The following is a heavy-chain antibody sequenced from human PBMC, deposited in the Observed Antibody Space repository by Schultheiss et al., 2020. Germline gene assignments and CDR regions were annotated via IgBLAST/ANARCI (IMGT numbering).Heavy chain of an antibody. CDR2: IYHSGST. Sequence: SETLSLTCAVSGGSISSGGYSWSWIRQPPGKGLEWIGYIYHSGSTYYNPSLKSRVTISVDRSKNQFSLKLSSVTAADTAVYYCAREPLPEDSSSSRHYYYGMDVWGQGTTVTVSS. J-gene: IGHJ6*02. D-gene: IGHD6-6*01. CDR3: AREPLPEDSSSSRHYYYGMDV. V-gene: IGHV4-30-2*01. CDR1: GGSISSGGYS.